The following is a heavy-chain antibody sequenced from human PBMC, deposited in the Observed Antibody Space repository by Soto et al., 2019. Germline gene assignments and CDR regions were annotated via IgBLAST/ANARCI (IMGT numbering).Heavy chain of an antibody. D-gene: IGHD3-10*01. CDR1: GFSFSTHG. Sequence: QVQLVESGGGGVQPGRSLRLSCASSGFSFSTHGMQWVRQAPGKGLEWVAIISYDGFIKYSADDVKGRFTISRDNSKNTLFLQMDSLRAEDSAVYYCAKDLKASGGHSGTLNYYYGMDVWGQGTTVIVSS. CDR2: ISYDGFIK. CDR3: AKDLKASGGHSGTLNYYYGMDV. J-gene: IGHJ6*02. V-gene: IGHV3-30*18.